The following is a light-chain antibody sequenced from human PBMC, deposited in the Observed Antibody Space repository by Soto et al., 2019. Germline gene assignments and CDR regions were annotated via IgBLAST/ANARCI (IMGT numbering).Light chain of an antibody. CDR1: QSVSNDY. CDR2: SVS. V-gene: IGKV3-20*01. Sequence: EMVLTQSPGTLSLSPGDRATLSCRASQSVSNDYVAWVQQKPGQTPRLLIYSVSSRATGIPDRFSGSGSGTDFTLTISRLEPEDFAMYYCQRYNNWPLTFGGGTKVESK. J-gene: IGKJ4*01. CDR3: QRYNNWPLT.